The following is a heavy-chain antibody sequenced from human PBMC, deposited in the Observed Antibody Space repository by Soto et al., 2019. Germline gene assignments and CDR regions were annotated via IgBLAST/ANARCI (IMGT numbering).Heavy chain of an antibody. CDR3: ARDRPTTFSADL. Sequence: EVQLVESGGGLVQPGGSLRLSCTASGFTFTDHSMNWVRHAPGTGLEWLSYINDISNAIHYADSVKGRFDMSRDNANKSVFLQMTSLRVEDTGVYYCARDRPTTFSADLWGQGTVVTVSS. CDR2: INDISNAI. CDR1: GFTFTDHS. J-gene: IGHJ3*01. V-gene: IGHV3-48*04. D-gene: IGHD5-12*01.